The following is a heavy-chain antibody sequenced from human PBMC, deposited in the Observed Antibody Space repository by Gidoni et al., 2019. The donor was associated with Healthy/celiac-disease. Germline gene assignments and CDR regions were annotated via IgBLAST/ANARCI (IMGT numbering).Heavy chain of an antibody. CDR2: FSSSGSII. J-gene: IGHJ4*02. Sequence: QGQLVESGGGLVKHGGSLSPSCAAAGLPCRDCYMSWNRQAPGKGLAWVSYFSSSGSIIYYADSVKGRFTISRDNAKNSLYLQMNRLRAEDTAVYYCAREAKGYCSSTSCPFDYWGQGTLVTVSS. V-gene: IGHV3-11*01. CDR3: AREAKGYCSSTSCPFDY. D-gene: IGHD2-2*01. CDR1: GLPCRDCY.